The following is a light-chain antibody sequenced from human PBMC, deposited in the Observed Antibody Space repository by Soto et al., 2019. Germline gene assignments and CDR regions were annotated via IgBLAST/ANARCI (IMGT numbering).Light chain of an antibody. CDR1: QSVSSY. CDR3: QQSHSIPLT. Sequence: EIVLTQSPATLSLSPGERATLSCRASQSVSSYLAWYQQKPGQAPRLLIYDASNRATGIPARFSGSGSGTDFTLTIRSLQPEDFATYYCQQSHSIPLTFGQGTKVEIK. CDR2: DAS. J-gene: IGKJ1*01. V-gene: IGKV3-11*01.